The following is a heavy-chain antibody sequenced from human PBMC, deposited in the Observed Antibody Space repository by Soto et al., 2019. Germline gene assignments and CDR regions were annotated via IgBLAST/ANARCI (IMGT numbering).Heavy chain of an antibody. V-gene: IGHV3-30-3*01. Sequence: QVQLVESGGGVVQPGRSLRLSCAASGFTFSSHSIQCVRQAPGKGLEWVAVISYDGSIKYYADSVKGRFTISRDNSKNTEYLQMNSLRAEDTAVFYCAREWSTSGDLDYWGQGTLVIVSS. D-gene: IGHD3-10*01. CDR2: ISYDGSIK. J-gene: IGHJ4*02. CDR3: AREWSTSGDLDY. CDR1: GFTFSSHS.